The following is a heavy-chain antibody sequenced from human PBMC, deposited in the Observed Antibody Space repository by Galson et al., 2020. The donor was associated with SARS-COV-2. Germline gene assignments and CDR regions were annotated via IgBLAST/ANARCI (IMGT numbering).Heavy chain of an antibody. V-gene: IGHV1-69*13. CDR3: AREFVSSSWFGFDY. Sequence: SVKVSCKASGGTFSSYAISWVRQAPGQGLEWMGGIIPIFGTANYAQKFQGIVTITADESTSTAYMELSSLRSEDTAVYYCAREFVSSSWFGFDYWGQGTLVTVSS. D-gene: IGHD6-13*01. J-gene: IGHJ4*02. CDR1: GGTFSSYA. CDR2: IIPIFGTA.